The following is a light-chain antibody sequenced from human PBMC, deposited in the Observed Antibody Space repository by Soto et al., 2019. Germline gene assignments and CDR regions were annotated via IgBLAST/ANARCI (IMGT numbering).Light chain of an antibody. CDR1: QSVRSN. CDR2: GAS. Sequence: EIVMTQSPVTLSVSPGERATLSCRASQSVRSNLAWYQQKPGQAPRLLIYGASTRATGIPATFSGSGSGTQFTLTISSLQSEDFAVYYCQQYNNWPAITFGQGTRLEIK. CDR3: QQYNNWPAIT. J-gene: IGKJ5*01. V-gene: IGKV3D-15*01.